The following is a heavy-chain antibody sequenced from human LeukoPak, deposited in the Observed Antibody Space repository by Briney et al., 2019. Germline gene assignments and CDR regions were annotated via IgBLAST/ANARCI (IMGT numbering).Heavy chain of an antibody. V-gene: IGHV4-59*01. CDR1: GGSFSGYY. J-gene: IGHJ6*03. Sequence: PSETLSLTCAVYGGSFSGYYWSWIRQPPGRGLEWIGYIYYSGSTNYNPSLKSRVTISVDTSKNQFSLKLSSMTAADTAVYYCARGGGLMYYYYYMDVWGKGTTVTISS. CDR3: ARGGGLMYYYYYMDV. CDR2: IYYSGST. D-gene: IGHD3-16*01.